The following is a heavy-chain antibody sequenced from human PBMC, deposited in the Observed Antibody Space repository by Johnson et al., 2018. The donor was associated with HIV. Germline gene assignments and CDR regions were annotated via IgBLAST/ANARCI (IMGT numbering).Heavy chain of an antibody. CDR1: GFTFNSYW. CDR3: ARARVAVTGPTRAFDI. V-gene: IGHV3-7*01. J-gene: IGHJ3*02. Sequence: VQLVESGGGVVQPGGSLRLSCVVSGFTFNSYWMSWVRQAPGKGLEWVANIKQDGTEKYYVDSMKGRFTISRDNAKNSLYLQINSLRAEDTAVYYCARARVAVTGPTRAFDIWGQGTMVIVSS. D-gene: IGHD6-19*01. CDR2: IKQDGTEK.